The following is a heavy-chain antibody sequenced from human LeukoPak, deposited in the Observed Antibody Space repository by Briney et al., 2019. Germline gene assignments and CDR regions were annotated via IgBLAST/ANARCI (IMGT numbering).Heavy chain of an antibody. D-gene: IGHD6-13*01. CDR2: IKQDGSAK. Sequence: GGSLRLSCAASGFTFSNYWMSLVRQAPGKGLEWVANIKQDGSAKSYVDSVTGRFTISRDNAKNSLYLQMNSLGAEDTAVYYCAREISSWFRTEGRFDPWGQGTLVTVSS. J-gene: IGHJ5*02. CDR3: AREISSWFRTEGRFDP. V-gene: IGHV3-7*01. CDR1: GFTFSNYW.